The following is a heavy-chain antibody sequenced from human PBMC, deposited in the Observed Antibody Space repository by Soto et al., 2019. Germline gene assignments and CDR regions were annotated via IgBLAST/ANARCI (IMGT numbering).Heavy chain of an antibody. D-gene: IGHD3-9*01. V-gene: IGHV4-39*01. Sequence: QLQLQESGPGLVKPSETLSLTCSVSDDSINSDKYYWGWIRQPPGKGLEWIGSIYYRGNAYYNPSLPTRVTISLDKSRSQFSLKLKSVTAADSAVYFCARLEGLATISYYFDFWGPGALVTVSS. J-gene: IGHJ4*02. CDR3: ARLEGLATISYYFDF. CDR1: DDSINSDKYY. CDR2: IYYRGNA.